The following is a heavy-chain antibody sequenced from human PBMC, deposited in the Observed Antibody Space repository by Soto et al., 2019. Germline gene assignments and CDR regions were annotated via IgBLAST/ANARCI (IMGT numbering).Heavy chain of an antibody. CDR1: GGSISSSNW. CDR2: ISHSGTT. Sequence: QVQLQESGPGLVKPSETLSLTCAVSGGSISSSNWWTWVRHPPGKGLEWIGEISHSGTTYYNPSLKSRVDISIDRSKNQFSLKLSSVTAADTAVYYCARVRAGCSATSCYLDPWCQGTLFTVSS. CDR3: ARVRAGCSATSCYLDP. J-gene: IGHJ5*02. V-gene: IGHV4-4*02. D-gene: IGHD2-2*01.